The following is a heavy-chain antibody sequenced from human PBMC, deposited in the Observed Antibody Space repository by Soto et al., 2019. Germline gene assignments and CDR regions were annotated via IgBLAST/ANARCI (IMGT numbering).Heavy chain of an antibody. Sequence: PSETLSLTCTVSGGSISSYCWSWVRQPPGKGLEWIGYIYDSGSTKYNPSLKSRVTISVDTSKNQFSLKVSSVTAADTAVYYCARGDSDLDYWGQGTLVTVS. CDR1: GGSISSYC. CDR3: ARGDSDLDY. V-gene: IGHV4-59*01. J-gene: IGHJ4*02. CDR2: IYDSGST. D-gene: IGHD5-18*01.